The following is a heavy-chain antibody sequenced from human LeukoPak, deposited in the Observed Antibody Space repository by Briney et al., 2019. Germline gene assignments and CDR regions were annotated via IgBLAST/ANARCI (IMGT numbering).Heavy chain of an antibody. CDR3: ARHNYDGPGRYYTGGDY. CDR2: IYPGDSDT. D-gene: IGHD3-10*01. Sequence: GAALEISCKGSGYCFTCYWIGWVRPLPRKGLGLVGIIYPGDSDTRYSPYFQGQVTISADKSISTTYLQWSSLKASDTPMYYCARHNYDGPGRYYTGGDYWGQGTLVTVSS. J-gene: IGHJ4*02. CDR1: GYCFTCYW. V-gene: IGHV5-51*01.